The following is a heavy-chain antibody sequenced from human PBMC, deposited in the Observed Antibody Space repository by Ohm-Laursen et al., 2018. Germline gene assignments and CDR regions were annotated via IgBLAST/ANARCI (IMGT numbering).Heavy chain of an antibody. Sequence: LSLTCAVYGGSFSGYYWSWIRQPPGKGLEWVAGISWNSGSTGYADSVKGRFTISRDNAKNSLYLQMNSLRPEDTALYYCARGTSGMDVWGQGTTVTVSS. V-gene: IGHV3-9*01. J-gene: IGHJ6*02. CDR2: ISWNSGST. D-gene: IGHD1-14*01. CDR1: GGSFSGYY. CDR3: ARGTSGMDV.